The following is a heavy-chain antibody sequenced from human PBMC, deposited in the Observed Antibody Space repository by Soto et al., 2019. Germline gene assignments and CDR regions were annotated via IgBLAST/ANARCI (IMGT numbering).Heavy chain of an antibody. J-gene: IGHJ4*02. CDR1: GDSINSDNYY. CDR2: IYYRGNT. Sequence: QLQLQESGPGLVKPSETLSLTCSVSGDSINSDNYYWGWIRQPPGKGLEWIGSIYYRGNTYYNQSLTTRVTISLDKSKSQFSLKLNSVTAADSAVYFCARLEGLATISYYFDYWGQGTLVTVSS. D-gene: IGHD3-9*01. V-gene: IGHV4-39*01. CDR3: ARLEGLATISYYFDY.